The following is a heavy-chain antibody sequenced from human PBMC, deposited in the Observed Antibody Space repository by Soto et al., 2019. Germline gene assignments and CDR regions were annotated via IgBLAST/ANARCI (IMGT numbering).Heavy chain of an antibody. CDR2: INHSGST. CDR1: GGSFSGYY. Sequence: QVQLQQWGAGLLKPSETLSLTCAVYGGSFSGYYWSWIRQPPGKGLEWIGEINHSGSTNYNPSLKSRVTRSVDTSKNQFSLKLSSVTAADTAVYYCARRLTGYYKGAFDIWGQGTMVTVSS. V-gene: IGHV4-34*01. CDR3: ARRLTGYYKGAFDI. J-gene: IGHJ3*02. D-gene: IGHD3-9*01.